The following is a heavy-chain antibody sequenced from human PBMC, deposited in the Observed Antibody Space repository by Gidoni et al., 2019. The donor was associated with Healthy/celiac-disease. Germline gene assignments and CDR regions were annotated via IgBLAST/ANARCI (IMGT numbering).Heavy chain of an antibody. Sequence: EVQLLESGGGLVQPGGSLRLSCAASGFTFSSYALSWVRQAPGKGLEWVSASSGSSGSTYYADSVKGRFTISRDNSKNTLYLQMNSLRAEDAAVYYCAKALEWLLYGLVDYWGQGTLVTVSS. CDR3: AKALEWLLYGLVDY. CDR1: GFTFSSYA. J-gene: IGHJ4*02. D-gene: IGHD3-3*01. CDR2: SSGSSGST. V-gene: IGHV3-23*01.